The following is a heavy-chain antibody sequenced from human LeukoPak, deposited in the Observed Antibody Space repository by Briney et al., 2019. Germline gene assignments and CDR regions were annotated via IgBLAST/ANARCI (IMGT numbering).Heavy chain of an antibody. CDR1: GGTFSSYA. J-gene: IGHJ4*02. Sequence: ASVKVSCKASGGTFSSYAISWVRQAPGQGLGWMGRIIPILGIANYAQKFQGRVTITADKSTSTAYMELSSLRSEDTAVYYCASDNYYDSSGSDYWGQGTLVTVSS. CDR2: IIPILGIA. V-gene: IGHV1-69*04. D-gene: IGHD3-22*01. CDR3: ASDNYYDSSGSDY.